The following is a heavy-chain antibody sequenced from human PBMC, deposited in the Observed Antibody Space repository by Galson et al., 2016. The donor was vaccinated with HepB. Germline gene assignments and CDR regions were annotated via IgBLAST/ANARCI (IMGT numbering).Heavy chain of an antibody. CDR3: TGSIGATAPFDY. J-gene: IGHJ4*02. V-gene: IGHV3-74*01. CDR2: VNSDGGST. D-gene: IGHD6-13*01. CDR1: GFTFSRYW. Sequence: SLRLSCAASGFTFSRYWMHWIRQAPGKGLVWVSRVNSDGGSTAYADLVKGRFTVTRDNAKNMMYLQMNSLRVEDTAIYYCTGSIGATAPFDYWGQGTLVTVSS.